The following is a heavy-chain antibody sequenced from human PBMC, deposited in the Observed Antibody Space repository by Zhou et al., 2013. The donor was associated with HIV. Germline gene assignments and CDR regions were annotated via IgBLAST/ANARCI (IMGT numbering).Heavy chain of an antibody. V-gene: IGHV1-69*04. CDR3: ASFSITMVQGVIVPRKNYMDV. CDR2: IIPILGIA. CDR1: GGTFSSYA. Sequence: QVQLVQSGAEVKKPGSSVKVSCKASGGTFSSYAISWVRQAPGQGLEWMGRIIPILGIANYAQKFQGRVTITADKSTSTAYMELSSLRSEDTAVYYCASFSITMVQGVIVPRKNYMDVWGKGTTVTVSS. D-gene: IGHD3-10*01. J-gene: IGHJ6*03.